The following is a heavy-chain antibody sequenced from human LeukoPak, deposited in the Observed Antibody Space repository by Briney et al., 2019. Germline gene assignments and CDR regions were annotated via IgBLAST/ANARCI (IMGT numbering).Heavy chain of an antibody. V-gene: IGHV3-11*06. J-gene: IGHJ4*02. CDR1: GFTFSDYY. Sequence: GGSLRLSCAASGFTFSDYYMSWIRQAPGKGLEWVSYISSSSSYTNYADSVKGRFTISRDNAKNSLYLQMNSLGAEETAVCYSARDICGFDRWGPGALLTVSS. D-gene: IGHD5-12*01. CDR2: ISSSSSYT. CDR3: ARDICGFDR.